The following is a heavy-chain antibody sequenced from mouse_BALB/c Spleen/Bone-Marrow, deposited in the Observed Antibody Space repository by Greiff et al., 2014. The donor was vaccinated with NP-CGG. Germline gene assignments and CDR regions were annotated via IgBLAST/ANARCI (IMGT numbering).Heavy chain of an antibody. CDR1: GYTFTNYW. D-gene: IGHD2-4*01. Sequence: VKLMESGAELAKPGASVKMSCKASGYTFTNYWMHWVKQRPGQGLEWIGYINLSTGYTEYNQKFKDKATLTADKSSSTAYMQXXSLTSEDSAVYYCARDDYDDYWGQGTTLTVSS. V-gene: IGHV1-7*01. CDR2: INLSTGYT. CDR3: ARDDYDDY. J-gene: IGHJ2*01.